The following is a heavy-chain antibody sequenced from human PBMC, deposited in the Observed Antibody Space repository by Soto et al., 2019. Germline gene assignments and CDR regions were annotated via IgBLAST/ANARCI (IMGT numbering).Heavy chain of an antibody. CDR2: IIPIFGTA. D-gene: IGHD2-21*02. V-gene: IGHV1-69*13. J-gene: IGHJ3*02. Sequence: GSSVKVSCKASGGTFSSYAISWVRQAPGQGLEWMGGIIPIFGTANYAQKFQGRVTITADESTSTAYMGLSSLRSEDTAVYYCAGESTGYCGGDCYPTNALDIWGQGTMVTVSS. CDR3: AGESTGYCGGDCYPTNALDI. CDR1: GGTFSSYA.